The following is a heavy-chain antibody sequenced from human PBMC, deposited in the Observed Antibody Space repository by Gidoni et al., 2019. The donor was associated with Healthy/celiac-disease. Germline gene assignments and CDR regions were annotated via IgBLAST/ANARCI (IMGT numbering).Heavy chain of an antibody. J-gene: IGHJ4*02. CDR1: GFPFSSYA. CDR3: AKIVGGVGGHLDY. V-gene: IGHV3-23*01. Sequence: EVQLLESGGGLVQPGGSLRLSCAASGFPFSSYAMSWVRQAPGKGLEWVSAISGSGGSTYYADSVKGRFTISRDNSKNTLYLQMNSLRAEDTAVYYCAKIVGGVGGHLDYWGQGTLVTVSS. CDR2: ISGSGGST. D-gene: IGHD3-16*01.